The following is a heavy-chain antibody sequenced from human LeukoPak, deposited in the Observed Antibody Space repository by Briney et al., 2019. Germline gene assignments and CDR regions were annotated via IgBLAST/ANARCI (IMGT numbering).Heavy chain of an antibody. D-gene: IGHD2-15*01. CDR2: MNPNSGNT. CDR1: GYTFTSYD. V-gene: IGHV1-8*01. CDR3: ARDFGPIHCSGGSCYYNWFDP. J-gene: IGHJ5*02. Sequence: ASVKVSCKASGYTFTSYDINWVRQAPGQGLEWMGWMNPNSGNTGYAQKFQGRVTMTRNTSISTAYMELSSLRSEDTAVYYCARDFGPIHCSGGSCYYNWFDPWGQGTLVTASS.